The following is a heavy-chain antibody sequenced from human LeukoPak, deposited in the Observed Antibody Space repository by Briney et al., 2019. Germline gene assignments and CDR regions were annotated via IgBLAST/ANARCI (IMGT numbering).Heavy chain of an antibody. J-gene: IGHJ4*02. CDR2: INPSGGST. V-gene: IGHV1-46*01. CDR1: GYTFTSYY. CDR3: ARVFGSYWSAGATYYFDY. Sequence: GASVKVSCKASGYTFTSYYMHWVRQAPGQGLEWMGIINPSGGSTSCAQKFQGRVTMTRDTSTSTVYMELSSLRSEDTAVYYCARVFGSYWSAGATYYFDYWGQGTLVTVSS. D-gene: IGHD1-26*01.